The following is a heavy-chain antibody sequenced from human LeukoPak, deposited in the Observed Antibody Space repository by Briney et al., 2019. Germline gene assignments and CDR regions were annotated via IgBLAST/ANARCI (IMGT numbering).Heavy chain of an antibody. D-gene: IGHD2-15*01. CDR1: GFTFSSYW. CDR2: ISYDGSNK. CDR3: ARDRGTRILDF. J-gene: IGHJ4*02. V-gene: IGHV3-30-3*01. Sequence: GGSLRLSCAASGFTFSSYWMSRVRQAPGKGLEWVAVISYDGSNKYYADSVKGRFTISRDNSKNTLYLQMNSLRAEDTAVYYCARDRGTRILDFWGQGTLVTVSS.